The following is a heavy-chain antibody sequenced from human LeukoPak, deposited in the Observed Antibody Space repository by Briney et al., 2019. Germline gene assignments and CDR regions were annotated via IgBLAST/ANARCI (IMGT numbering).Heavy chain of an antibody. CDR1: GSTFSSYG. D-gene: IGHD6-25*01. Sequence: GGSLRLSCAASGSTFSSYGMHWVRQAPGKGLEWVAVIWYDGSNKYYVDSVKGRFTISRDNPKNTLYLQMSSLRAEDTAVYYCARGRYSSGFVEYWGQGTLVTVS. CDR2: IWYDGSNK. CDR3: ARGRYSSGFVEY. J-gene: IGHJ4*02. V-gene: IGHV3-33*01.